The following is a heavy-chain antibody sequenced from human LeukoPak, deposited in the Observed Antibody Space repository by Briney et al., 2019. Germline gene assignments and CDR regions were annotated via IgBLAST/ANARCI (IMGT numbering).Heavy chain of an antibody. CDR1: GFMFKNYW. D-gene: IGHD3-10*01. Sequence: PGGSLRLSCAASGFMFKNYWMNWVRQAPGKGPEWVATIKEDGTEKYYVDSVKGRFTISRDNAKNSLSLQMSTLRAEDTAVYYCATGGSGSSWGQGTLVTVSS. CDR3: ATGGSGSS. V-gene: IGHV3-7*04. J-gene: IGHJ5*02. CDR2: IKEDGTEK.